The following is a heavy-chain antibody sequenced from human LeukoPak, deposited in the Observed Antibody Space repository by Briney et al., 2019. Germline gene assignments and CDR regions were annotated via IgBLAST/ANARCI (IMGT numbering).Heavy chain of an antibody. J-gene: IGHJ4*02. Sequence: GGSLRLSCAASGFTFSSYSMNWVRQAPGKGLEWVSSISSSSSYIYYADSVKGRFTISRDDAKNSLYLQMNSLRAEDTAVYYCARAKPPRWTPFSDYWGQGTLVTVSS. CDR3: ARAKPPRWTPFSDY. CDR1: GFTFSSYS. CDR2: ISSSSSYI. D-gene: IGHD2/OR15-2a*01. V-gene: IGHV3-21*01.